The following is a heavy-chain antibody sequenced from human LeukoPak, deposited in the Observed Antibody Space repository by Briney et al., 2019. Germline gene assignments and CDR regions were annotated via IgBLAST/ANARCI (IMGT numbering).Heavy chain of an antibody. CDR3: AIERYYDILTGYYTDDAFDI. CDR1: GFTFSSYW. V-gene: IGHV3-7*01. Sequence: PGGSLRLSCAASGFTFSSYWMSWVRQAPGKGLEWVANIKQDGSEKYYVDSVKGRFTISRDNAKNSLYLQMNSLRAEDTAVYYCAIERYYDILTGYYTDDAFDIWGQGTMVTVSS. J-gene: IGHJ3*02. D-gene: IGHD3-9*01. CDR2: IKQDGSEK.